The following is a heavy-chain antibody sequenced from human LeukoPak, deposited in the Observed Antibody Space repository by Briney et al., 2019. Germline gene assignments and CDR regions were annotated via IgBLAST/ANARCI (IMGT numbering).Heavy chain of an antibody. CDR3: AKGFCSGSCHGGYFDY. Sequence: GGSLRLSCAASGLTFNSYAMSWVRQAPGKGLEWVSAISASGNNTYYADSVKGRFTISRDNSKNTLYLQVNSLRVDDTTVYYCAKGFCSGSCHGGYFDYWGQGTLVTVSS. D-gene: IGHD2-15*01. V-gene: IGHV3-23*01. CDR2: ISASGNNT. CDR1: GLTFNSYA. J-gene: IGHJ4*02.